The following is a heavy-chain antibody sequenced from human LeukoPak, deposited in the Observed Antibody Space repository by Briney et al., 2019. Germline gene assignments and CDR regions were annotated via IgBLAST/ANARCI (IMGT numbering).Heavy chain of an antibody. D-gene: IGHD3-22*01. J-gene: IGHJ3*02. Sequence: ASVKVSCKASGYTFTSYGISWVRQAPGQGLKWMGWISAYNGNTNYAQKLQGRVTMTTDTSTSTAYMELRSLRSDDTAVYYCARELGALRYYYDSSGYSLHAFDIWGQGTMVTVSS. V-gene: IGHV1-18*01. CDR3: ARELGALRYYYDSSGYSLHAFDI. CDR2: ISAYNGNT. CDR1: GYTFTSYG.